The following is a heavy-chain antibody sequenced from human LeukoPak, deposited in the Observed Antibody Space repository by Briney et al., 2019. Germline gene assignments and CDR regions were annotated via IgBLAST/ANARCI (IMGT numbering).Heavy chain of an antibody. CDR2: IDPNSGAT. CDR1: GYTFAGYF. J-gene: IGHJ4*02. V-gene: IGHV1-2*02. Sequence: ASVKVSCKASGYTFAGYFIHWVRQAPGQGLEWMGCIDPNSGATTYSQKFQGRVTLTRDTSISTAYIDLSSLRSDGTAVYYCARDGNSGNSGTYFDYWGQGTLVTVSS. CDR3: ARDGNSGNSGTYFDY. D-gene: IGHD4-23*01.